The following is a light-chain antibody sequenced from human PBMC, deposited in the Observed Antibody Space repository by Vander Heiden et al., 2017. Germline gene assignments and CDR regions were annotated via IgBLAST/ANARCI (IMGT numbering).Light chain of an antibody. CDR3: QRTNNAPFT. V-gene: IGKV1-27*01. J-gene: IGKJ3*01. CDR1: QVSSSY. Sequence: DIQLTQSPSSLSVSVGDRVSITCRVSQVSSSYLNWYRQKPGKVPKLLIYSASNLQSGVPSRLSGSGSGTDFTLTISRLQPEDVASFYGQRTNNAPFTFGPGTKVDIK. CDR2: SAS.